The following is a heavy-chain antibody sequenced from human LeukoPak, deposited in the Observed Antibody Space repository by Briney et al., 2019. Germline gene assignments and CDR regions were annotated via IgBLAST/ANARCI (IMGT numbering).Heavy chain of an antibody. CDR3: ARVHPRFWFDY. CDR2: INHSGST. J-gene: IGHJ4*02. CDR1: GGSFSGYY. Sequence: SETLSLTCAVYGGSFSGYYWSWIRQPPGKGLEWIGEINHSGSTNYNPSLKSRVTISVDTSKNQFSLKLSSVTAADTAVYYCARVHPRFWFDYWGQGTLVTVTS. V-gene: IGHV4-34*01. D-gene: IGHD3-10*01.